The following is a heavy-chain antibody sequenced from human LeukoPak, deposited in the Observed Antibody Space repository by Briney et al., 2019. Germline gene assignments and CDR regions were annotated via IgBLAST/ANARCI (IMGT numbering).Heavy chain of an antibody. D-gene: IGHD4-23*01. CDR3: ARDFGGFGAFDI. CDR2: IIPIFGTA. Sequence: GASVTVSCKASGGTFSSYAISWVRQAPGQGLEWMGGIIPIFGTANYAQKFQGRVTITADESTSTAYMELSSLRSEDTAVYYCARDFGGFGAFDIWGQGTMVTVSS. J-gene: IGHJ3*02. V-gene: IGHV1-69*13. CDR1: GGTFSSYA.